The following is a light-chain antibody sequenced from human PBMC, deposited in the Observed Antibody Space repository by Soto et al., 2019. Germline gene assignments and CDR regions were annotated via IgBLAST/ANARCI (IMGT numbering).Light chain of an antibody. J-gene: IGKJ4*01. CDR3: QQFNDSPLT. CDR2: GAS. Sequence: DIPLTQSPSFLSASVGDRVTITCRASQAISSYLAWYQQKPGKPPKLLIYGASTLQSDVPSRFSGSGSGTEFTLTVSSLQAEDSATYYCQQFNDSPLTFSGGTKVEIK. V-gene: IGKV1-9*01. CDR1: QAISSY.